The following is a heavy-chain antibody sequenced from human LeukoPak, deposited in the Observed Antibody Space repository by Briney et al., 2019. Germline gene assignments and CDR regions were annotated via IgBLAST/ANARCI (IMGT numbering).Heavy chain of an antibody. V-gene: IGHV3-23*01. CDR2: IIESGEST. CDR1: GFTFNKYA. Sequence: TGGSLRLSCAASGFTFNKYAMYWVRQAPGKGLEWVSAIIESGESTYYTDSVKGRFTISRDNSKNTLYLQMNSLRAEDTAFYYCAKGSAQYYFDSWGQRTLVTVSS. CDR3: AKGSAQYYFDS. D-gene: IGHD3-10*01. J-gene: IGHJ4*02.